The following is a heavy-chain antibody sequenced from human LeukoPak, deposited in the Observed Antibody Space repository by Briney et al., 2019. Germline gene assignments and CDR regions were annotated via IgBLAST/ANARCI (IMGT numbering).Heavy chain of an antibody. Sequence: GASVKVSCKASGYTFTSYGISWVRQAPGQGLEWMGWISAYNGNTNYAQKLQGRVTMTTDTSTSTAYMELRSLRSDDTAVYYCARDAGRITMIVVVPYFDYWGQGTLVTVSS. CDR3: ARDAGRITMIVVVPYFDY. CDR1: GYTFTSYG. J-gene: IGHJ4*02. CDR2: ISAYNGNT. D-gene: IGHD3-22*01. V-gene: IGHV1-18*01.